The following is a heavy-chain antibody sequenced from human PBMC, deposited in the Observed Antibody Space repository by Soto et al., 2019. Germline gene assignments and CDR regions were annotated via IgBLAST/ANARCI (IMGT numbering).Heavy chain of an antibody. CDR3: ANSRGGTFLGYHGMDI. Sequence: QVQLVQSGPEVKKTGNSVKVSCKASGGTFSSRAISWVRQAPGQGREWMGGIIPVFGRVNYAEKFQDRVTITADASTGTVYMELSSLRSEDTALYYCANSRGGTFLGYHGMDIWGQGTTVSVSS. V-gene: IGHV1-69*01. CDR1: GGTFSSRA. CDR2: IIPVFGRV. J-gene: IGHJ6*02. D-gene: IGHD3-16*01.